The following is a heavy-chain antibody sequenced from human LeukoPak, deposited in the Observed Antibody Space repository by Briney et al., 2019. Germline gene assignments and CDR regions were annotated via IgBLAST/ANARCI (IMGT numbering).Heavy chain of an antibody. D-gene: IGHD4/OR15-4a*01. V-gene: IGHV3-30*02. CDR1: GFTFSSYG. CDR3: AKASGDSMVIDY. Sequence: TGGSLRLSCAASGFTFSSYGMHWVRQAPGKGLEWVTFIRYDGSNKYYADSVKGRFTISRDNSKNTLYLQMNSLRAEDTAVYYCAKASGDSMVIDYWGQGTLVIVSS. CDR2: IRYDGSNK. J-gene: IGHJ4*02.